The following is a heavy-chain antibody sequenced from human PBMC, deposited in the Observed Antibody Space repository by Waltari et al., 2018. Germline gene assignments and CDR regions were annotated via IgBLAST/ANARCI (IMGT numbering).Heavy chain of an antibody. CDR3: ARHCSGGSCSDDAFDI. V-gene: IGHV3-53*01. D-gene: IGHD2-15*01. Sequence: EVQLVESGGGLIQPGGSLRLSCAASGFTVSSNYMSWVRQAPGKGVGCVSVIYSGGSTYYADSVKGRFTISRDNSKNTLYLQMNSLRAEDTAVYYCARHCSGGSCSDDAFDIWGQGTMVTVSS. CDR2: IYSGGST. CDR1: GFTVSSNY. J-gene: IGHJ3*02.